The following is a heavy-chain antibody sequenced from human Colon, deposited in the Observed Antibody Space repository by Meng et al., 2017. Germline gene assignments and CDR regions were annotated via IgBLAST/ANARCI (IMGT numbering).Heavy chain of an antibody. CDR1: GGSVSSGDYY. CDR3: ARVNGDFDEAWFDP. V-gene: IGHV4-61*08. CDR2: IYYTGNT. Sequence: HLQELGPGLVGPSETLALTCTVSGGSVSSGDYYWSWIRQPPGKGLEWLGYIYYTGNTNYNPSLKNRVSISLDTSNNQFSLKLTSMTAADAAIYYCARVNGDFDEAWFDPWGQGTLVTVSS. D-gene: IGHD2-21*02. J-gene: IGHJ5*02.